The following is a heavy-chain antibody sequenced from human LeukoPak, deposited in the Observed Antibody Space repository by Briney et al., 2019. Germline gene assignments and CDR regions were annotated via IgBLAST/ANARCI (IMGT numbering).Heavy chain of an antibody. Sequence: GGSLRLSCAASGFTFSSYAMHWVRQAPGKRLEWVAVISYDGSNKYYADSVKGRFTISRDNSKNTLYLQMNSLRAEDTAVYYCARSFYCSSTSCFGDRLVYGMDVWGKGTTVTVSS. D-gene: IGHD2-2*01. CDR2: ISYDGSNK. J-gene: IGHJ6*04. CDR3: ARSFYCSSTSCFGDRLVYGMDV. CDR1: GFTFSSYA. V-gene: IGHV3-30*04.